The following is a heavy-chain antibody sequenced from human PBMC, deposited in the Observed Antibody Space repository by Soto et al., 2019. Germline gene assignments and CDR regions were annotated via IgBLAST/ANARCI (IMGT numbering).Heavy chain of an antibody. D-gene: IGHD6-6*01. CDR1: GYTFIGYY. V-gene: IGHV1-2*06. J-gene: IGHJ4*02. CDR3: ARDPRPLWYFYY. CDR2: INPNSGEV. Sequence: ASVKVSCKASGYTFIGYYIHWVRQAPGQGLEWMGRINPNSGEVTYGETFQGRVTMTRDTSNNTAYMGLSRLRSDDTAVYYCARDPRPLWYFYYWGQGTLVTVSS.